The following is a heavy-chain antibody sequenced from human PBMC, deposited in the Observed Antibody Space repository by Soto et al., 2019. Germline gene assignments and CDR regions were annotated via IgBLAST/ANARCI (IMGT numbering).Heavy chain of an antibody. CDR3: ANYPTTVTSDY. Sequence: SETLSLTCAVYGGSFSGYYWTWIRQPPGTGLEWIGEINHSGSTNYNPSLKSRVTISVDTSKNQFSLKLSSVTAADTAVYYCANYPTTVTSDYWGQGTLVTVSS. CDR1: GGSFSGYY. D-gene: IGHD4-17*01. J-gene: IGHJ4*02. CDR2: INHSGST. V-gene: IGHV4-34*01.